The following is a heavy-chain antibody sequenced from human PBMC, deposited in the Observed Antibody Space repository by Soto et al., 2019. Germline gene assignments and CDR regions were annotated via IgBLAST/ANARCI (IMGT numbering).Heavy chain of an antibody. J-gene: IGHJ6*02. Sequence: ASVKVSCKASGYTLTSYGISWVRQAPGQGLEWMGWISAYNGNTNYAQKLQGRVTMTTDTSTSTAYMELRSLRSDDTAVYYCARVFTPYDSSGYYSHWYYYYYGMDVWGQGTTVTVSS. CDR1: GYTLTSYG. CDR2: ISAYNGNT. D-gene: IGHD3-22*01. CDR3: ARVFTPYDSSGYYSHWYYYYYGMDV. V-gene: IGHV1-18*01.